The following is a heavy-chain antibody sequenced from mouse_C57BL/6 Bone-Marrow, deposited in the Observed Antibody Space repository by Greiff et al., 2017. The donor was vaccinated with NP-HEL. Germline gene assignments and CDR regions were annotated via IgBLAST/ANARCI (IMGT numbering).Heavy chain of an antibody. J-gene: IGHJ4*01. CDR1: GFTFSDYY. D-gene: IGHD1-1*01. V-gene: IGHV5-12*01. CDR3: AKDGSKGDAMDY. CDR2: ISNGGGST. Sequence: EVHLVESGGGLVQPGGSLKLSCAASGFTFSDYYMYWVRQTPEKRLEWVAYISNGGGSTYYPDTVKGRFTISRDNAKNTLYLQMSRLKSEDTAMYYCAKDGSKGDAMDYWGQGTSVTVSS.